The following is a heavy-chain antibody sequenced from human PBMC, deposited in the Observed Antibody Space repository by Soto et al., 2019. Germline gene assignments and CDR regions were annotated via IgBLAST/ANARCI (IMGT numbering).Heavy chain of an antibody. CDR3: AREQWGFDS. Sequence: QVQLQESGPELVKPSQTLSLTCSVSGGSITTNGHYWTWIRQHPGQGLEWIAYIYYTGNSYLNPSLKRRLSISVDTSKYQFSLELRSVTAADTAVYYCAREQWGFDSWGQGTLVTVSS. CDR2: IYYTGNS. V-gene: IGHV4-31*03. CDR1: GGSITTNGHY. D-gene: IGHD6-19*01. J-gene: IGHJ4*02.